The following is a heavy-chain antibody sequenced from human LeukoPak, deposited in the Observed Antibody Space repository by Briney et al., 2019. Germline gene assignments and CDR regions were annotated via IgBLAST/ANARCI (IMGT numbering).Heavy chain of an antibody. V-gene: IGHV3-23*01. CDR1: GFIFRNYA. CDR3: AKWGDYDILTGYYVSDF. Sequence: GGSLRLSCAASGFIFRNYAMSWVRQAPGKGLEWVSAITGSGDSTYYADSVKGRFTISRDNSKNTLYVEMNTLRAEDTAVYYCAKWGDYDILTGYYVSDFWGQGTLVTVSS. CDR2: ITGSGDST. J-gene: IGHJ4*02. D-gene: IGHD3-9*01.